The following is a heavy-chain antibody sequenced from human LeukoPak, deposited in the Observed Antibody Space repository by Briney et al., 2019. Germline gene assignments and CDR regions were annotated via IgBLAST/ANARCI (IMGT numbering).Heavy chain of an antibody. J-gene: IGHJ4*02. Sequence: SETLSLTCTVSGGSISSTSCYWGWIRQPPGKGLEWIATIYYSGSTYYDASLKSRITIAVDTSKSQFSLKLSSVTAADTAVYYCARLNYYGFDYWGQGTLVTFSS. CDR1: GGSISSTSCY. D-gene: IGHD1-26*01. V-gene: IGHV4-39*01. CDR3: ARLNYYGFDY. CDR2: IYYSGST.